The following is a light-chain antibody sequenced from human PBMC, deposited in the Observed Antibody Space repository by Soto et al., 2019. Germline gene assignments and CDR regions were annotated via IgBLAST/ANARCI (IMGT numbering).Light chain of an antibody. J-gene: IGKJ1*01. CDR3: QHYDRYSGT. CDR1: QAIDSW. V-gene: IGKV1-12*01. Sequence: DIQMTQSPSSVSASVGDRVTITCRASQAIDSWLAWYQQKPGEAPKLLIFTGSLLHSGVPPRFSGSGSGTDFTLTISSLQPEDFATYYCQHYDRYSGTFGQGTRVEIK. CDR2: TGS.